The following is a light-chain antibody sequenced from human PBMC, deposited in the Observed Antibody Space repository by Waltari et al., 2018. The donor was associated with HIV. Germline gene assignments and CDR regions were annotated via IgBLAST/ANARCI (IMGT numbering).Light chain of an antibody. CDR2: EVS. J-gene: IGLJ3*02. CDR1: SSDVVGYNY. CDR3: SSYAGSNNKV. Sequence: QSALTQPPSASGSPGQSVTISCTGTSSDVVGYNYVSWYQQHPGKAPKLMIYEVSKRPSGVPNRFSGSKSGNTASLTVSGLQAEDEADYYCSSYAGSNNKVFGGGTKLTVL. V-gene: IGLV2-8*01.